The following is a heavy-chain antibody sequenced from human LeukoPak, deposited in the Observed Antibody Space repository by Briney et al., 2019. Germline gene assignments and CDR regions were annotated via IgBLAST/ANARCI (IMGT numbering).Heavy chain of an antibody. CDR3: AKSITAAGTYAFDI. D-gene: IGHD6-13*01. J-gene: IGHJ3*02. Sequence: GGSLRLSCAASGFTLSSYAVSWVRQAPGKGLEWVSAMRGNGGSTEYVDSVRGRFIISRDNARNTLYLQMNSLRAEDTAVYYCAKSITAAGTYAFDIWGQGTVVTVSS. CDR2: MRGNGGST. CDR1: GFTLSSYA. V-gene: IGHV3-23*01.